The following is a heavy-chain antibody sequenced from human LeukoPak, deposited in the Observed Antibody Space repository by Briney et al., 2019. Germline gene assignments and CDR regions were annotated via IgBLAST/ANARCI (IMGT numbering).Heavy chain of an antibody. Sequence: PGGSLRLSCAASGFSFSTYAMSWVRQAPGKGLEWVSGVNGNGGSTSYADSVKGRFTIFRDNSKNTVYLQMNSLGVEDTAVYYCAKSLYGGCDYWGQGTVVTVSS. CDR1: GFSFSTYA. CDR2: VNGNGGST. D-gene: IGHD3-16*02. J-gene: IGHJ4*02. CDR3: AKSLYGGCDY. V-gene: IGHV3-23*01.